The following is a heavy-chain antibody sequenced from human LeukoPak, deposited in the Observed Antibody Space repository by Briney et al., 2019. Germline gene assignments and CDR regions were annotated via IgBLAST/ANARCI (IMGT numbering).Heavy chain of an antibody. CDR2: IYYSGST. CDR1: GGSIRSYY. J-gene: IGHJ4*02. V-gene: IGHV4-59*01. Sequence: SETLSLTCTVSGGSIRSYYWSWIRQPPGKGLEWIGYIYYSGSTNYNPSLKSRVTIPVGTSKNQFSLKLSSVTAADTAVYYCARTNYSYFDYWGRGTLVTVSS. CDR3: ARTNYSYFDY. D-gene: IGHD2-21*01.